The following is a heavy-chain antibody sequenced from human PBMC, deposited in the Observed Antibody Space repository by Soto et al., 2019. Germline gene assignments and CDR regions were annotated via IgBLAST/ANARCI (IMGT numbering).Heavy chain of an antibody. CDR3: AIEGGHYYYASSRYRNWFDP. J-gene: IGHJ5*02. V-gene: IGHV1-69*13. CDR1: GGTFSSYA. D-gene: IGHD3-22*01. CDR2: IIPIFGTA. Sequence: SVKVSCKASGGTFSSYAISWVRQAPGQGLEWMGGIIPIFGTANYAQKFQGRVTITADESTSTAYMELSSLRSEDTAVYYCAIEGGHYYYASSRYRNWFDPWGQGTLVTVSS.